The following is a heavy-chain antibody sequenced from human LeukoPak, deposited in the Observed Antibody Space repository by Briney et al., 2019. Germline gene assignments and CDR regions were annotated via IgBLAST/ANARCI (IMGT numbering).Heavy chain of an antibody. Sequence: PGGSLRLSCAASGFTVSSTYMSWVGQAPGKGLEWVSVTYSDGNTYYADPVKGRFTVSRDNSKNTLYLQMHSLRAEDTAVYYCVKEGVSSWFDPWGQGTLVTVSS. CDR2: TYSDGNT. CDR3: VKEGVSSWFDP. J-gene: IGHJ5*02. V-gene: IGHV3-66*01. CDR1: GFTVSSTY.